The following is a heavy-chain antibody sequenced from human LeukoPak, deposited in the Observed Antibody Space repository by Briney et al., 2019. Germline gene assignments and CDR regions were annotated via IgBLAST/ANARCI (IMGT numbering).Heavy chain of an antibody. CDR2: ISSSSSTI. CDR3: ARDKKD. J-gene: IGHJ4*02. CDR1: GFTFSSYS. Sequence: GGSLRLSCAASGFTFSSYSMNWVRQAPGKGLEWVSYISSSSSTIYYADSVKGRFTISRDNAKNSLYLQMSSLRAEDTAVYYCARDKKDWGQGTLVTVSS. V-gene: IGHV3-48*01.